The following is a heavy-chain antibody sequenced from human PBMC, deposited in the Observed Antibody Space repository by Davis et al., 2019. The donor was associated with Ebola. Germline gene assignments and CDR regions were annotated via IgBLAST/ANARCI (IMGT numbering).Heavy chain of an antibody. CDR3: ARGRGMVVAAGSLSY. CDR1: GFTFSSYS. J-gene: IGHJ4*02. V-gene: IGHV3-21*01. CDR2: ISSSCSYI. Sequence: GGSLRLSCAASGFTFSSYSMNWVRQAPGKGLEWVSSISSSCSYIYYADSVKGRFTISRDNAKNSLNLQMNSLRAEDTAVYYCARGRGMVVAAGSLSYWGQGTLVTVSS. D-gene: IGHD2-15*01.